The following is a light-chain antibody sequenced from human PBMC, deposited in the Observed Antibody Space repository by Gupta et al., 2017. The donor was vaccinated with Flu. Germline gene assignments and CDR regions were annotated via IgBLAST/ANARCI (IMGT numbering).Light chain of an antibody. CDR1: TGSMATDY. Sequence: NFMLTQPHSVSESPGKTVTIACTRSTGSMATDYVQWYQQRPGSSPTTVIEEDNQRPSDVPERFSGSVDSTSKTAYPDIYEVTTDDEGDDYYQYSASVTSDVVVGGGTRLTVL. CDR3: QYSASVTSDVV. V-gene: IGLV6-57*01. J-gene: IGLJ2*01. CDR2: EDN.